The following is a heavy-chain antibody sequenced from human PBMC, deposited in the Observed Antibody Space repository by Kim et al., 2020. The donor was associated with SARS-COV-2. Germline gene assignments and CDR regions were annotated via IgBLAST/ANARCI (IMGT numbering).Heavy chain of an antibody. CDR2: ISYDGSNK. J-gene: IGHJ4*01. CDR3: AREDILTGYYSGYYFDY. D-gene: IGHD3-9*01. CDR1: GFTFSSYA. Sequence: GGSLRLSCAASGFTFSSYAMHWVRQAPGKGLEWVAVISYDGSNKYYADSVKGRFTISRDNSKNTLYLQMNSLRAEDTAVYYCAREDILTGYYSGYYFDY. V-gene: IGHV3-30-3*01.